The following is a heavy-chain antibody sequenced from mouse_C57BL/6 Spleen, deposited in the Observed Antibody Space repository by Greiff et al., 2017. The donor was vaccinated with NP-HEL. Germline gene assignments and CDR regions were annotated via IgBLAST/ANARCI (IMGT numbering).Heavy chain of an antibody. V-gene: IGHV1-66*01. D-gene: IGHD1-1*01. Sequence: QVQLQQSGPELVKPGASVKISCKASGYSFTSYYIHWVKQRPGQGLEWIGWIYPGSGNTKYNEKFKGKATLTADTSSSTAYMQLSSLTSEDSAVYFCARAYYGSSWFAYWGQGTLVTVSA. CDR3: ARAYYGSSWFAY. J-gene: IGHJ3*01. CDR1: GYSFTSYY. CDR2: IYPGSGNT.